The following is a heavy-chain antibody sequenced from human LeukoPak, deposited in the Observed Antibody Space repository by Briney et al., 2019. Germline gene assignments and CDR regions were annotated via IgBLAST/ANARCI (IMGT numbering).Heavy chain of an antibody. V-gene: IGHV3-7*04. CDR3: AKGGGYGSGD. CDR2: IKQDGSEK. Sequence: GGSLRLSCAASGFTFSSNWMSWVRQAPGKGLEWVANIKQDGSEKYYVDSVKGRFTISRDNAKNSLYLQMNSLRAEDTAVYYCAKGGGYGSGDWGQGTLVIVSP. J-gene: IGHJ4*02. D-gene: IGHD3-10*01. CDR1: GFTFSSNW.